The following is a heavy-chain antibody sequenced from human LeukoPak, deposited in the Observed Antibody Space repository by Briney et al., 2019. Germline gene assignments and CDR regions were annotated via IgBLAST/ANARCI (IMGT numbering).Heavy chain of an antibody. J-gene: IGHJ4*02. Sequence: PGGSLRLSCAASGFTFSSYSMNWVRQAPGKWLEWVSSISSSSSYIYYADSVKGRFTISRDNAKNSLYLQMNSLRDEDKAVYYCAIGNLESRYAQLNYFDYWGQGTLVTVSS. CDR2: ISSSSSYI. CDR1: GFTFSSYS. V-gene: IGHV3-21*01. CDR3: AIGNLESRYAQLNYFDY. D-gene: IGHD2-15*01.